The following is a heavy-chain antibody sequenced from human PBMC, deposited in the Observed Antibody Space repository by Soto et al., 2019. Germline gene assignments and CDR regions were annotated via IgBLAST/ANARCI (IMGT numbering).Heavy chain of an antibody. D-gene: IGHD3-22*01. CDR2: INPSGGST. CDR3: ARAPYDSSGYLNWFDP. J-gene: IGHJ5*02. Sequence: QVQLVQSGAEVKKPGASVKVSCKASGYTFTSYYMHWVRQAPGQGLEWMGIINPSGGSTSYAQKFQGRVTMTRDTSTSTVYKELSSLRSEDTAVYYCARAPYDSSGYLNWFDPWGQGTLVTVSS. V-gene: IGHV1-46*01. CDR1: GYTFTSYY.